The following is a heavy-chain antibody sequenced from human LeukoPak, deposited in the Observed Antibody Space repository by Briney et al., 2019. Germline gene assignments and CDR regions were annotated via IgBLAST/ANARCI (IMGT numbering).Heavy chain of an antibody. J-gene: IGHJ3*02. CDR3: AKDYGSGSGTFDAFDI. CDR2: IGWNSGSI. Sequence: PGGSLRLSCGASGFTFDVYSMHWVRQARGKGLEGVSGIGWNSGSIGYADSVKCRLTISRDNAKNSLYLQMNSLRAEDMALYYCAKDYGSGSGTFDAFDIWGQGTMVTVS. D-gene: IGHD1-26*01. V-gene: IGHV3-9*03. CDR1: GFTFDVYS.